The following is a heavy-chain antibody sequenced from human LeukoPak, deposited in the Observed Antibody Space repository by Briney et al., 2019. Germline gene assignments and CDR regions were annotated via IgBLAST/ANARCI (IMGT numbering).Heavy chain of an antibody. CDR2: IYYSGST. D-gene: IGHD6-19*01. CDR3: ARGQPEEQWLVVGNWFDP. J-gene: IGHJ5*02. V-gene: IGHV4-59*01. CDR1: GGSISSYY. Sequence: SETLSLTCTVSGGSISSYYWSWIRQPPRKGLEWIGYIYYSGSTNYNPSLKSRVTISVDTSKNQFSLKLSSVTAADTAVYYCARGQPEEQWLVVGNWFDPWGQGTLVTVSS.